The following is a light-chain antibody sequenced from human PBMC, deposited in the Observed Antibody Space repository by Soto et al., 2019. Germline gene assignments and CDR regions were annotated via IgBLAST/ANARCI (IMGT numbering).Light chain of an antibody. V-gene: IGLV2-14*01. Sequence: QSALAQPASVSGSPGQSITISCTGTRSDIGRYNYVSWYQQHPGEAPKLLIYEVTYRPSGVSARFSGSKSGSTASLTISGLQAEDEADYYCSSYSTTTSPHVLFGGGTKLTVV. CDR1: RSDIGRYNY. J-gene: IGLJ2*01. CDR3: SSYSTTTSPHVL. CDR2: EVT.